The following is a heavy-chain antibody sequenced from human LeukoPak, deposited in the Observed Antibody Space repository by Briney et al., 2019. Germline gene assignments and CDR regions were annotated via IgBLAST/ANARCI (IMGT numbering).Heavy chain of an antibody. Sequence: GGSLRLSCAASGFTFSSYAMHWVRQAPGKGLEWVAVISYDGSNKYYADSVKGRFTISRDNAKNSLYLQMNSLRAEDTAVYYCARTDYDILTGSKTYGYWGQGTLVTVSS. CDR3: ARTDYDILTGSKTYGY. CDR2: ISYDGSNK. V-gene: IGHV3-30-3*01. J-gene: IGHJ4*02. D-gene: IGHD3-9*01. CDR1: GFTFSSYA.